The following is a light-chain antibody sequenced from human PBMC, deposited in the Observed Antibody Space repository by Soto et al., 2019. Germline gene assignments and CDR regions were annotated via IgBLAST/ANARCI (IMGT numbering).Light chain of an antibody. J-gene: IGKJ4*01. CDR3: QQYNNWLIT. CDR2: DAS. V-gene: IGKV3-15*01. Sequence: EIVMTQSPATLSVSPGERATLSCRASQSVSSNLAWYQQKPGQAPRLLICDASTRATGIPARFSGSGSGTEFTLTISSLQSEDFAVYYCQQYNNWLITFGGGTKVEIK. CDR1: QSVSSN.